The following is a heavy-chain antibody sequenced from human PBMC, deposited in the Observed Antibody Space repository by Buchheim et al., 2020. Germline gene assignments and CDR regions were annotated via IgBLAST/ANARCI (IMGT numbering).Heavy chain of an antibody. V-gene: IGHV3-23*01. CDR3: AKDGRPYSSSWFDC. D-gene: IGHD6-13*01. CDR1: GFTFSSYA. Sequence: EVQLLESGGGLVQPGGSLRLSCAASGFTFSSYAMSWVRQVPGKGLEWVSAITDGGRTYYADSVKGRFTIPRDNSQHTPNPQLNSLRAEDTAVCDCAKDGRPYSSSWFDCWGQGTL. J-gene: IGHJ4*02. CDR2: ITDGGRT.